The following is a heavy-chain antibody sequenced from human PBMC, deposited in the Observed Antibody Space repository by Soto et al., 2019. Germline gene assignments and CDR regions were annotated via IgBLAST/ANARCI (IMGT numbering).Heavy chain of an antibody. J-gene: IGHJ4*02. Sequence: SETLSLTCTVSGDSITSYYWSWIWQPPGKGLEWIGYIYYSGSTNYNPSLKSRVTISVDTSKNQFSLNLSSVTAADTAVYYCARDGPYRSSSYYFDYWGQGTLVTVSS. CDR1: GDSITSYY. V-gene: IGHV4-59*01. CDR3: ARDGPYRSSSYYFDY. CDR2: IYYSGST. D-gene: IGHD6-13*01.